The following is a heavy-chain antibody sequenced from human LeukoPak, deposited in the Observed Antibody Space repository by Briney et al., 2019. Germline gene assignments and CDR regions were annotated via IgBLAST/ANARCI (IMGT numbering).Heavy chain of an antibody. CDR2: ISGSGGST. CDR1: GFTFSSYA. J-gene: IGHJ6*02. CDR3: AKDLQQWADSYYYYYGMDV. Sequence: GRSLRLSCAASGFTFSSYAMSWVRQAPGKGLEWVSAISGSGGSTYYADSAKGRFTISRDNSKNTLYLQMNSLRAEDTAVYYCAKDLQQWADSYYYYYGMDVWGQGTTVTVSS. V-gene: IGHV3-23*01. D-gene: IGHD6-19*01.